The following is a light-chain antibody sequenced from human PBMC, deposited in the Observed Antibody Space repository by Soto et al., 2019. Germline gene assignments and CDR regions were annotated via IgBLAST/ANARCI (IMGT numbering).Light chain of an antibody. CDR3: QEYNSYLYT. CDR1: QSITNC. CDR2: DAS. Sequence: DIQMTQSPSTLSASVGDRVTITCRASQSITNCLAWYQQKPGKAPKLLIFDASSLRSGVPSRFSGSGSGTEFTLTISSLQPEDFATYYCQEYNSYLYTFGQGTKLEIK. V-gene: IGKV1-5*03. J-gene: IGKJ2*01.